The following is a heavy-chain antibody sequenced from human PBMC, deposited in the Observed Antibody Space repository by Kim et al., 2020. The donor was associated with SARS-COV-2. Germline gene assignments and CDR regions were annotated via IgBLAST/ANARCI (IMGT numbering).Heavy chain of an antibody. CDR1: GFTFSSYS. CDR3: ARDYYDILTGPLGP. CDR2: ISSSSSYI. V-gene: IGHV3-21*01. D-gene: IGHD3-9*01. Sequence: GGPLRLSCAASGFTFSSYSMNWVRQAPGKGLELVSSISSSSSYIYYADSVKGRFTISRDNAKNSLYLQMNSLRAEDTAVYYCARDYYDILTGPLGPWGQGTLVTVSS. J-gene: IGHJ5*02.